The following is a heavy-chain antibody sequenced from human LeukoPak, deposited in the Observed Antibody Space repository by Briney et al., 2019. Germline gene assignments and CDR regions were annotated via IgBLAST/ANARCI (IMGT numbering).Heavy chain of an antibody. J-gene: IGHJ4*02. CDR2: IYYSGST. Sequence: SETQSLTRTVSGVSISSYYWSWIRQPPGKGLEWIGYIYYSGSTNYNPSLKSRVTISVDTSKNPFSLKLTSVTAADTAVYYCARDTSSWPTLEYWGQGTLVAVSS. CDR1: GVSISSYY. D-gene: IGHD6-13*01. V-gene: IGHV4-59*01. CDR3: ARDTSSWPTLEY.